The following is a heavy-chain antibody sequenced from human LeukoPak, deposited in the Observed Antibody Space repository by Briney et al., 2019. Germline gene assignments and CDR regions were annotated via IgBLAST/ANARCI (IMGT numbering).Heavy chain of an antibody. CDR3: ARGDSSSWYMIGLLDP. Sequence: SVKVSCKASGGTFSSYAISWVRQAPGQGLEWMGGIIPIFGTADYAQKFQGRVTITTDESTSTAYMELSSLRSEDTAVYYCARGDSSSWYMIGLLDPWGQGTLVTVSS. J-gene: IGHJ5*02. D-gene: IGHD6-13*01. CDR1: GGTFSSYA. V-gene: IGHV1-69*05. CDR2: IIPIFGTA.